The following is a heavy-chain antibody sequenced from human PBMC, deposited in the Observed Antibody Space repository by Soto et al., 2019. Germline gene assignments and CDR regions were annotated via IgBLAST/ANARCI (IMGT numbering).Heavy chain of an antibody. CDR1: GFDLSRYG. Sequence: GGSLRLSCAPSGFDLSRYGMHWVRQAPGMGLEWVAVIWYDGSNKYYADFVTGRFTIFRDNSKNTVYLQMNSLRAEDTAVYYCSRDGSGTYSSGYYSDYWGQGT. CDR3: SRDGSGTYSSGYYSDY. CDR2: IWYDGSNK. V-gene: IGHV3-33*01. D-gene: IGHD3-22*01. J-gene: IGHJ4*02.